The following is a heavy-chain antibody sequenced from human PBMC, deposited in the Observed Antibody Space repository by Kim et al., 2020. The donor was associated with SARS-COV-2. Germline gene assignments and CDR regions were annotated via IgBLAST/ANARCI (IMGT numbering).Heavy chain of an antibody. CDR1: GFTFSSYA. D-gene: IGHD2-15*01. V-gene: IGHV3-23*01. Sequence: GGSLRLSCAASGFTFSSYAMSWVRQTPGKGLEWVSAISGSGGSTYYADSVKGRFTISRDNSKNTLYLQMNSLRAEDTAVYYCAKGNVVVTRLYFDYWGQGTLVTVSS. CDR3: AKGNVVVTRLYFDY. J-gene: IGHJ4*02. CDR2: ISGSGGST.